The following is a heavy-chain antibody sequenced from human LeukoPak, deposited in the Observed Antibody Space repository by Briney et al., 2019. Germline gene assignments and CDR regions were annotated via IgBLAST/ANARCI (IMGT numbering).Heavy chain of an antibody. V-gene: IGHV4-61*08. CDR1: GGSISSGGYY. Sequence: SETLSLTCTVSGGSISSGGYYWSWIRQHPGKGLEWIGYMSYSGSTNYNPSLKSRVTISVDTSKNQFSLKLSSVTAADTAVYYCARVFRTAAGSSFYYYGMDVWGQGTTVTVSS. J-gene: IGHJ6*02. D-gene: IGHD6-13*01. CDR3: ARVFRTAAGSSFYYYGMDV. CDR2: MSYSGST.